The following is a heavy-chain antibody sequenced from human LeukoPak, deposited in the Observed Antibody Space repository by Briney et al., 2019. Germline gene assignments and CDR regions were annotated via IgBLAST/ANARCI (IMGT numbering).Heavy chain of an antibody. V-gene: IGHV3-23*01. J-gene: IGHJ6*02. Sequence: GSLRLSCAASGFTFSSYAMSWVRQAPGKGLEWVSAISGSGGSTYYADSVKGRFTISRDNSKNTLYLQMNSLRAEDTAVYYCAQAMCSSTSCSYYYYYYGMDVRGQGTTVTVSS. CDR1: GFTFSSYA. CDR3: AQAMCSSTSCSYYYYYYGMDV. CDR2: ISGSGGST. D-gene: IGHD2-2*01.